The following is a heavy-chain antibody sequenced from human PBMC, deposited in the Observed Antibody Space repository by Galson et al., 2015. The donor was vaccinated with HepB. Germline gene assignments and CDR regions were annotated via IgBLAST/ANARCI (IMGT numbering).Heavy chain of an antibody. CDR3: ARESRSGQHYYYYYGMDV. CDR2: IYSGGST. Sequence: SLRLSCAASGFTVSSNYMSWVRQAPGKGLEWVSVIYSGGSTYYADSVKGRFTISRDNSKNTLYLQMNSLRAEDTAVYYCARESRSGQHYYYYYGMDVWGQGTTVTVSS. D-gene: IGHD3-3*01. CDR1: GFTVSSNY. J-gene: IGHJ6*02. V-gene: IGHV3-53*01.